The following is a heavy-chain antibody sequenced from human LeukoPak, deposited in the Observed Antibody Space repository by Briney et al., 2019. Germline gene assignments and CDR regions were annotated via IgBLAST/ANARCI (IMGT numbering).Heavy chain of an antibody. V-gene: IGHV3-23*01. CDR2: ISGSGGST. J-gene: IGHJ4*02. D-gene: IGHD3-10*01. CDR3: AKAIWFGELVGRPFDY. CDR1: GFTFSSYA. Sequence: PGGSLRLSCAASGFTFSSYAMSWVRQAPGKGLEWVSAISGSGGSTYYADSVKGRFTISRDNSKNTLYLQMNSLRAEDTAVYYCAKAIWFGELVGRPFDYWGQGTLVTVSS.